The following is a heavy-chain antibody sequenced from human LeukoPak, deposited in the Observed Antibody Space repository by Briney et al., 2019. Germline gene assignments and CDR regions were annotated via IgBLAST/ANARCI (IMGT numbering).Heavy chain of an antibody. V-gene: IGHV1-2*02. D-gene: IGHD6-6*01. CDR3: ARDWGVEARPGYMDV. J-gene: IGHJ6*03. CDR1: GDTYSDYY. CDR2: IKSDDT. Sequence: ASVKVSCKTSGDTYSDYYIHWVRQAPGQGLEWMGRIKSDDTTYAPKFQGRVTMTRDTSISTAYMELSRLRSDDTAVYYCARDWGVEARPGYMDVWGKGTTVTVSS.